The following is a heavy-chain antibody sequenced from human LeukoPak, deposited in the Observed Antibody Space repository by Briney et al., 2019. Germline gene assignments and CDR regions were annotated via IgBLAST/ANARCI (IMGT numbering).Heavy chain of an antibody. Sequence: GGSLRLSCAASGFTVSSNYVSWVRQAPRKGLEWVSVIYSGGNTYYADSVKGRFTVSRDNSKNTLYLQMNSLRAEDTAVYYCATSEWELHSDYWGQGTLVTVSS. CDR2: IYSGGNT. D-gene: IGHD1-7*01. CDR3: ATSEWELHSDY. CDR1: GFTVSSNY. J-gene: IGHJ4*02. V-gene: IGHV3-53*01.